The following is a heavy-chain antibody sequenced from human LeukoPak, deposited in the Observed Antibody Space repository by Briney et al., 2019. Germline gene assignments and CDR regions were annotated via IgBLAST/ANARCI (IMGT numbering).Heavy chain of an antibody. CDR3: VRVRSGGVFDI. J-gene: IGHJ3*02. V-gene: IGHV3-72*01. D-gene: IGHD2-15*01. CDR1: GSIASYYC. Sequence: GGSLRTSSAASGSIASYYCIDCVRQTPGKGLEWVGRSRNKANSYTTDFAATVKGRFTISRDESKNSLFLQMNSLKTEDSVVYYCVRVRSGGVFDIWRQGTMDTVSS. CDR2: SRNKANSYTT.